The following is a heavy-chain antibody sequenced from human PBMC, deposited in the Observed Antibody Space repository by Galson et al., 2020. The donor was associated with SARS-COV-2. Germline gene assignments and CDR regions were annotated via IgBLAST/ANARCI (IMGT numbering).Heavy chain of an antibody. CDR3: ARWSLTNCSGGSCFPNWFDP. V-gene: IGHV4-39*01. CDR1: GGSISSSTYY. Sequence: SETLSLTCTVSGGSISSSTYYWGWIRQPPGKGLEWIGSIYYTGSTYYNPSLKSRVTISVDTSKNQFSLKLSSVTAADTAVYYCARWSLTNCSGGSCFPNWFDPWGQGTLVTVSS. J-gene: IGHJ5*02. CDR2: IYYTGST. D-gene: IGHD2-15*01.